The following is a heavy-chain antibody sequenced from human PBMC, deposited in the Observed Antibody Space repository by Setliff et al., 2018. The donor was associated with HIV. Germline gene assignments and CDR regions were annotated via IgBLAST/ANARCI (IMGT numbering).Heavy chain of an antibody. CDR1: AFTFSNAW. Sequence: GGSLRLSCAASAFTFSNAWMSWVRQAPGKGLEWVGHIRSKTDGATTDYAAPVKGRFTISRDDSKNTLHLQMNSLKTEDTAVYYCTIHTGLDYWGQGTLVTVSS. J-gene: IGHJ4*02. CDR2: IRSKTDGATT. V-gene: IGHV3-15*01. CDR3: TIHTGLDY.